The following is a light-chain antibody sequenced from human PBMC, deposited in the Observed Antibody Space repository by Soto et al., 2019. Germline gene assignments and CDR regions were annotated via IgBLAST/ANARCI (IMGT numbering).Light chain of an antibody. CDR3: QQTYSTLSS. V-gene: IGKV1-39*01. CDR2: TAS. J-gene: IGKJ2*04. CDR1: QNIRTY. Sequence: DIQVTQSPSSLSASVGDRVTITCRASQNIRTYLNWYQQRPGKPPKLLIHTASTLQSGVPSRFSGSGPGTDFTLTISRLQPEDFATHYCQQTYSTLSSFGQGTKLEIK.